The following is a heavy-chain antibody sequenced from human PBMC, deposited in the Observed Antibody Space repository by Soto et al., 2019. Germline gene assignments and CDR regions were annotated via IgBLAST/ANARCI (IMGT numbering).Heavy chain of an antibody. Sequence: SVKVSCKASGGTFSSYTISWVRQAPGQGLEWMGRIIPILGIANYAQKFQGRVTITADKSTSTAYMELSSLRSEDTAVYYCARGPAGFGSGAQRWGQGTMVTVSS. CDR3: ARGPAGFGSGAQR. J-gene: IGHJ3*01. D-gene: IGHD2-2*01. CDR2: IIPILGIA. CDR1: GGTFSSYT. V-gene: IGHV1-69*02.